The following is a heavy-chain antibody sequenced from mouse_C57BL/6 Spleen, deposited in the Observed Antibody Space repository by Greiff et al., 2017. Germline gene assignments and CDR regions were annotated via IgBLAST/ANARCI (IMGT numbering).Heavy chain of an antibody. J-gene: IGHJ2*01. Sequence: EVQLQQSGPELVKPGASVKISCKASGYTFTDYYMNWVKQSHGKSLEWIGDINPNNGGTSYNQKFKGKATLTVDKSSSTAYMELRSLTSEDSAVYYCARRDYYYGSSWDYWGQGTTLTVSS. D-gene: IGHD1-1*01. CDR1: GYTFTDYY. CDR2: INPNNGGT. V-gene: IGHV1-26*01. CDR3: ARRDYYYGSSWDY.